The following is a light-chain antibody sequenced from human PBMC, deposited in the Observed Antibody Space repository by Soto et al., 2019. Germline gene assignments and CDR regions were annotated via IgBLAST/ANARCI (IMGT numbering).Light chain of an antibody. J-gene: IGLJ2*01. V-gene: IGLV1-40*01. Sequence: QAVVTQPPSVSGAPGQRVTISCTGSSSNIGAGYDVHWYQQLPGTAPKLLIYGNSNRPSGVPDRFSGSKSGTSASLAITGLQAEDEDDYYCQSYDSSLSGRGVFGGGTKLTVL. CDR2: GNS. CDR1: SSNIGAGYD. CDR3: QSYDSSLSGRGV.